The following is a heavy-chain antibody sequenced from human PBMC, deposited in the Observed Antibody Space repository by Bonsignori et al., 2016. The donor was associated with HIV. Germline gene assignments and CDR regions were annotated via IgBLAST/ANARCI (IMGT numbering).Heavy chain of an antibody. CDR3: ARFTMMIGAFDI. D-gene: IGHD3-22*01. V-gene: IGHV5-51*01. J-gene: IGHJ3*02. CDR2: IYPGDSDT. Sequence: VRQAPGKGLEWMGIIYPGDSDTRYSPSFQGQVTISADKSISTAYLQWSSLKASDTAMYYCARFTMMIGAFDIWGQGTMVTVSS.